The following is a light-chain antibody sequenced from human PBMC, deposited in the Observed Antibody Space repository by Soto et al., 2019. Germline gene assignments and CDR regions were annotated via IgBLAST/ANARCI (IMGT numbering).Light chain of an antibody. CDR1: QSISTW. CDR3: QPNTVYLT. V-gene: IGKV1-5*01. Sequence: DTQMTQSPSTLSASIGDRVTITCRASQSISTWLAWYQQKPGKAPKLLIYAASTLENGGPTRFSGTGSETELTLTVSGLHPDYSATYYCQPNTVYLTFGQGTGLDIK. CDR2: AAS. J-gene: IGKJ5*01.